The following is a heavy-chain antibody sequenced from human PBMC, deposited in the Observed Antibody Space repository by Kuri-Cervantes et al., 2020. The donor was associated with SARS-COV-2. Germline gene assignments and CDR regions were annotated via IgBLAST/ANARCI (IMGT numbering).Heavy chain of an antibody. Sequence: GESLKISCAASGFTFSSYWMHWVRQAPGKGLVWVSRINSDGSSTSYADSVKGRFTISRDNSKNTLYLQMNSLRAEDTAVYSCAKDLRGSYSIEYWGQGTLVTVSS. D-gene: IGHD2-21*01. V-gene: IGHV3-74*01. CDR3: AKDLRGSYSIEY. J-gene: IGHJ4*02. CDR2: INSDGSST. CDR1: GFTFSSYW.